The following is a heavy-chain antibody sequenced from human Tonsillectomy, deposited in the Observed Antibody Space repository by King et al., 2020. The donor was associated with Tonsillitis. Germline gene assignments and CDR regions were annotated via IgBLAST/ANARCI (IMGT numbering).Heavy chain of an antibody. J-gene: IGHJ5*02. CDR2: IIPMFGTT. Sequence: VQLVESGAEVKKPGSSVKVSCKASGGTFSSYAINWVRQAPGQGLEWMGGIIPMFGTTNDAQTFQGRVTITADESTSTAYMELSSLRSEDTAVYYCARQTGPYNWFDPWGQGTLVTVSS. CDR3: ARQTGPYNWFDP. V-gene: IGHV1-69*01. D-gene: IGHD1-1*01. CDR1: GGTFSSYA.